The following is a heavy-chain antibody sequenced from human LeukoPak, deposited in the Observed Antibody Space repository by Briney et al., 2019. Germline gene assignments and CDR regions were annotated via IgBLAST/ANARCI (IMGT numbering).Heavy chain of an antibody. CDR2: IRESGEST. CDR3: ALTDGSGSYWLY. CDR1: GFSFISYD. D-gene: IGHD3-10*01. V-gene: IGHV3-23*01. Sequence: GGSLRLSCAASGFSFISYDMSWVRQAPGKGVEWVSAIRESGESTYYADSVKGRFTISRDNSRNMLYLQMSSLRAEDTAVYYCALTDGSGSYWLYWGQGTLVTVSA. J-gene: IGHJ4*02.